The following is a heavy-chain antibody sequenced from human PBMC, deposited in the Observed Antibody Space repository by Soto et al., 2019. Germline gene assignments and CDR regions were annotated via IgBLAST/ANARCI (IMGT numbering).Heavy chain of an antibody. Sequence: QVQLVQSGAEVKKPGSSVKVSCKASEDTFSSYGFSWVRQAPGQGLEWGGRIIPIFGTTNYAQKFRGRVTITADESTSTAYMQLSSLRSEDTAVYYCATFAVDYGGEFDPWGQGTPVTVSS. J-gene: IGHJ5*02. D-gene: IGHD3-10*01. CDR3: ATFAVDYGGEFDP. CDR2: IIPIFGTT. V-gene: IGHV1-69*12. CDR1: EDTFSSYG.